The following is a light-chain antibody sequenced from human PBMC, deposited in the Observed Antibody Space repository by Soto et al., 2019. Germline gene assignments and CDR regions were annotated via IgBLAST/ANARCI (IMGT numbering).Light chain of an antibody. CDR1: QTITTL. V-gene: IGKV1-39*01. CDR2: AAS. CDR3: QQTSSTPPT. J-gene: IGKJ2*01. Sequence: DILLTQSPSSLSASVGDTVTITCRASQTITTLLHWYQQTPGKAPDLLIYAASRLQSGVPSRFSGSGSGTDFTLTISSLQPEDFGTYYCQQTSSTPPTFGQGTRLQIK.